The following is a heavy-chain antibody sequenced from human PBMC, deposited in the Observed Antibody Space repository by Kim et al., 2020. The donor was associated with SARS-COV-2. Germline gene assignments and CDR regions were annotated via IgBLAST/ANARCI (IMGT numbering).Heavy chain of an antibody. CDR2: ISAYNGNT. CDR1: GYTFTSYG. D-gene: IGHD6-19*01. V-gene: IGHV1-18*01. CDR3: ARDFSSSGPSLFDDAFDI. Sequence: ASVKVSCKASGYTFTSYGISWVRQAPGQGLEWMGWISAYNGNTNYAQKLQGRVTMTTDTSTSTAYMELRSLRSDDTAVYYCARDFSSSGPSLFDDAFDIWGQGTMVTVSS. J-gene: IGHJ3*02.